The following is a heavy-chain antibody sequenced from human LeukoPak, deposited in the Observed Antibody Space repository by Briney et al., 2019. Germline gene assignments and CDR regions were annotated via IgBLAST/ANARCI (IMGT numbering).Heavy chain of an antibody. Sequence: GGSLRLSCAASGFMYSSYWMSWIRQAPGKGLEWVANIKQDGSDKYYVDSVKGRFTISRDNAKNSLSLQVNSLRAEDTAVYYCAREGAGTFDYWGQGTLVTVSS. CDR2: IKQDGSDK. CDR1: GFMYSSYW. D-gene: IGHD1-1*01. V-gene: IGHV3-7*04. J-gene: IGHJ4*02. CDR3: AREGAGTFDY.